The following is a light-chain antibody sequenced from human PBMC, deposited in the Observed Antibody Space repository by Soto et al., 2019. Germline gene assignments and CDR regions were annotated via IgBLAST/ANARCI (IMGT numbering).Light chain of an antibody. CDR3: KSYAGSNTYV. J-gene: IGLJ1*01. Sequence: QSVLTQPPSASGSPGQSVTISCTGTKNDIGLYDFVSWYQHHPGKAPRLIIYEVVQRPSGVPDRFSGSKSGNTASLTVSGLQAADEADYFCKSYAGSNTYVFGSGTKVTLL. V-gene: IGLV2-8*01. CDR1: KNDIGLYDF. CDR2: EVV.